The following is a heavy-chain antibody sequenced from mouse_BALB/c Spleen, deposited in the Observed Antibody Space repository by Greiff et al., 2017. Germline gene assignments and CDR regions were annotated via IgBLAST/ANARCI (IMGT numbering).Heavy chain of an antibody. CDR2: ISSGSSTI. D-gene: IGHD2-10*01. Sequence: EVKVVESGGGLVQPGGSRKLSCAASGFTFSSFGMHWVRQAPEKGLEWVAYISSGSSTIYYADTVKGRFTISRDNPKNTLFLQMTSLRSEDTAMYYCAAPYYGNYGYAMDYWGQGTSVTVSS. V-gene: IGHV5-17*02. J-gene: IGHJ4*01. CDR3: AAPYYGNYGYAMDY. CDR1: GFTFSSFG.